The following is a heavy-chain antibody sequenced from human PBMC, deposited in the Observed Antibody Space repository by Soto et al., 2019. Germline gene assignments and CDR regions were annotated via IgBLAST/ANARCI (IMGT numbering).Heavy chain of an antibody. D-gene: IGHD3-22*01. CDR1: GFTFGDYA. J-gene: IGHJ4*02. CDR3: TPPDDSSGY. CDR2: IRSKAYGGTT. V-gene: IGHV3-49*04. Sequence: ESGGGLVQPGRSLRLSCTASGFTFGDYAMSWVRQAPGKGLEWVGFIRSKAYGGTTEYAASVKGRFTISRDDSKSIAYLQMNSLKTEDTAVYYCTPPDDSSGYWGQGTLVTVSS.